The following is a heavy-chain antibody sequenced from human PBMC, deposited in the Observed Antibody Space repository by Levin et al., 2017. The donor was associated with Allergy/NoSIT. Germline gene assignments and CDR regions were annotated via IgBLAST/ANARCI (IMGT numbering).Heavy chain of an antibody. CDR2: IYYSGST. CDR1: GGSISSTIYY. CDR3: ARRRTSYYYMDV. J-gene: IGHJ6*03. Sequence: GSLRLSCTVSGGSISSTIYYWGWIRQPPGKWLEWIGSIYYSGSTSYNPSLKSRVTISVDTSKNQFSLKLSSVTAADTAVFYCARRRTSYYYMDVWGKGTTVTVSS. V-gene: IGHV4-39*01.